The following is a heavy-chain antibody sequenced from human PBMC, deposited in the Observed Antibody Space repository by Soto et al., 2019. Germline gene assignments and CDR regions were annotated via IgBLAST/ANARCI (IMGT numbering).Heavy chain of an antibody. CDR1: GFTFSSYS. Sequence: PGGSLRLSCAASGFTFSSYSMNWVRQAPGKGLEWVSYISSSSSTIYYADSVKGRFTISRDNAKNSLYLQMNSLRAEDTAVYYCASYGDYYYYYYMDVWGKGTTVTVSS. J-gene: IGHJ6*03. V-gene: IGHV3-48*01. D-gene: IGHD4-17*01. CDR2: ISSSSSTI. CDR3: ASYGDYYYYYYMDV.